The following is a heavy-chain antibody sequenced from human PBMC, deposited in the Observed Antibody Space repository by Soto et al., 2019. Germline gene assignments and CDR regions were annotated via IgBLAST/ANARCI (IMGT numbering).Heavy chain of an antibody. D-gene: IGHD2-21*02. Sequence: GASVKVSCKASGYTFTSYYMHWLRQAPGQGLEWMGIINPSGGSTSYAQKFQGRVTMTRDTSTSTVYMELSSLRSEDTAVYYCAREKGHIVVVTAPNGMDVWGQGTTVTVSS. CDR2: INPSGGST. CDR3: AREKGHIVVVTAPNGMDV. CDR1: GYTFTSYY. V-gene: IGHV1-46*01. J-gene: IGHJ6*02.